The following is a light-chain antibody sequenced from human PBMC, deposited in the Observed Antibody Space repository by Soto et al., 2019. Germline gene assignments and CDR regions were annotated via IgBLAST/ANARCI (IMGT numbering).Light chain of an antibody. CDR2: GAS. V-gene: IGKV3-20*01. J-gene: IGKJ5*01. Sequence: EIVLTQSPGTLSLSPGERATLSCRASQSVSSSYLAWYQQKPGQAPGLLIYGASSRATGIPDRFSGSGSGTDFTLPISRLEPEDFAVYYCQQYGSSPPITFGQGTRLEIK. CDR3: QQYGSSPPIT. CDR1: QSVSSSY.